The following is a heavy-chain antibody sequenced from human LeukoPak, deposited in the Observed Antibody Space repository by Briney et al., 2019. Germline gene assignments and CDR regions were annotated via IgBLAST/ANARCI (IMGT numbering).Heavy chain of an antibody. V-gene: IGHV4-34*01. CDR3: ASMVEVAATIFDY. Sequence: MPSETLSLTCAVYGGSFSGYCWSWIRQPPGKGLEWIGEINHSGSTNYNPSLKSRVTISVDTSKNQFSLKLSSVTAADTAVYYCASMVEVAATIFDYWGQGTLVTVSS. CDR1: GGSFSGYC. D-gene: IGHD2-15*01. CDR2: INHSGST. J-gene: IGHJ4*02.